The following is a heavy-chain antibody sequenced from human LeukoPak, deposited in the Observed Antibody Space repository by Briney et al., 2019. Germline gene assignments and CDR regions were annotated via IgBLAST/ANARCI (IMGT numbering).Heavy chain of an antibody. CDR3: ARGRGPQRGYSYGP. J-gene: IGHJ4*02. Sequence: GASVKVSCKASGYTFTSYDINWVRQATGQGLEWMGWMNPNSGNTGYAQKFQGRVTMTRNTSISTAYMELSSLRSEDAAVYYCARGRGPQRGYSYGPWGQGTLVTVSS. D-gene: IGHD5-18*01. CDR2: MNPNSGNT. CDR1: GYTFTSYD. V-gene: IGHV1-8*01.